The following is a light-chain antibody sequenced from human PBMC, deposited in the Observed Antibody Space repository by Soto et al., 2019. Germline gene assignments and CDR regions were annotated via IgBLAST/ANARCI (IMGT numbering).Light chain of an antibody. V-gene: IGKV3-20*01. CDR3: QQYRTLPHT. CDR1: QSVDNRY. Sequence: ESVLTPSPGTLSLSPGERATLSCSASQSVDNRYFAWYQQKPGQAPRLLIYGISNRATGIPDRFSGRGSGTDVTLTISRLEHEDCVVYYCQQYRTLPHTFGQGTKLEVK. CDR2: GIS. J-gene: IGKJ2*01.